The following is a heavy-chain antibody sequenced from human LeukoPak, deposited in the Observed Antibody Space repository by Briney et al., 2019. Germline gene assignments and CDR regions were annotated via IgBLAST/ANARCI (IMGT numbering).Heavy chain of an antibody. CDR1: GGSISSSSYY. V-gene: IGHV4-39*07. CDR3: ARGRVVKGERYYFDY. J-gene: IGHJ4*02. Sequence: SETLSLTCTVSGGSISSSSYYWGWIRQPPGKGLEWIGSIYYSGSTYYNPSLKSRVTISVDTSKNQFSLKLSSVTAADTAVYYCARGRVVKGERYYFDYWGQGTLVTVSS. CDR2: IYYSGST. D-gene: IGHD3-3*01.